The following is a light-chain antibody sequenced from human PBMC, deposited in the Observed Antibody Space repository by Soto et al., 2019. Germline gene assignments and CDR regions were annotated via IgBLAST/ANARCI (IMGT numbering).Light chain of an antibody. CDR3: ATWDDSLNGLV. V-gene: IGLV1-44*01. Sequence: QSVLTQPPSASGTPGQRVTIPCSGSSSNIGSNFVNWYQQLPGTAPKLLMYNNNQRPSGVPDRFSGSKSGTSASLAISGPQSEDEADYHCATWDDSLNGLVFGGGTKVTVL. J-gene: IGLJ3*02. CDR2: NNN. CDR1: SSNIGSNF.